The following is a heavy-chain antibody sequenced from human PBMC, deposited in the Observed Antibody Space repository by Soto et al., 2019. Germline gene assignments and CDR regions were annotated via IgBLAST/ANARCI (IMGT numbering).Heavy chain of an antibody. CDR1: GGNFNTYG. V-gene: IGHV1-69*19. Sequence: QVQLVQSGAETMKSGSSVKVSCKGSGGNFNTYGIGWGRQAPGQGLEWMGEIIPLLGTPNYGQRFRDRLTISADESTTTADMGLSSRISANSAVFFCALLSGRMTSGRAVLGSWCQRPQVNVSS. CDR2: IIPLLGTP. D-gene: IGHD6-25*01. CDR3: ALLSGRMTSGRAVLGS. J-gene: IGHJ5*02.